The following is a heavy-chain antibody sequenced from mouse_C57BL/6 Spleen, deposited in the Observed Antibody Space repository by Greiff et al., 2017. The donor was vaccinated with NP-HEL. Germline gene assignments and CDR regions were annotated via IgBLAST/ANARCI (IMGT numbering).Heavy chain of an antibody. CDR2: IYPGDGDT. V-gene: IGHV1-80*01. CDR3: ARRGSSGYVGLAWLAY. Sequence: VQLQQSGAELVKPGASVKISCKASGYAFSSYWMNWVKQRPGKGLEWIGQIYPGDGDTNYNGKFKGKATLTADKSSSTAYMQLSSLTSEDSAVYFCARRGSSGYVGLAWLAYWGQGTLVTVSA. CDR1: GYAFSSYW. J-gene: IGHJ3*01. D-gene: IGHD3-2*02.